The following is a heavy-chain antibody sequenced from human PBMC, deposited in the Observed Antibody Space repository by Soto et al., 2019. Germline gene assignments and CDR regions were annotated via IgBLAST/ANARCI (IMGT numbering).Heavy chain of an antibody. J-gene: IGHJ6*02. CDR1: GFTFSSYS. V-gene: IGHV3-21*01. CDR2: ISSSSSYI. Sequence: EVQLVESGGGLVKPGGSLRLSCAASGFTFSSYSMNWVRQAPGKGLEWVSSISSSSSYIYYADSVKVRFTISRDNAKNSLYLQMNSLRAEDTAVYYCARDKEGYSVGDYYYGMDVWGQGTTVTVSS. CDR3: ARDKEGYSVGDYYYGMDV. D-gene: IGHD5-18*01.